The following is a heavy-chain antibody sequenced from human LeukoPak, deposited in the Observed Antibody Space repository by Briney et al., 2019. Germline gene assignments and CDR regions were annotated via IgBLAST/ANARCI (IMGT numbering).Heavy chain of an antibody. CDR2: IIHMFGTT. CDR1: GGTFSNYA. J-gene: IGHJ6*03. CDR3: ASVTVTTWAPDGHMDV. Sequence: SVKVSCKASGGTFSNYAISWERQAPGQGLEWMGRIIHMFGTTNYAQNFQGRVTITTDESTSTAYMEVSSLRIEDTAVYYCASVTVTTWAPDGHMDVWGKGTTVTVSS. V-gene: IGHV1-69*05. D-gene: IGHD4-11*01.